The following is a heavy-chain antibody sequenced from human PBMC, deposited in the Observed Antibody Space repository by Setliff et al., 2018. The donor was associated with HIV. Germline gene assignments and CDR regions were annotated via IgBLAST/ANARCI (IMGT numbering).Heavy chain of an antibody. CDR3: ARDDSNGNTDAFDI. V-gene: IGHV3-23*01. D-gene: IGHD5-18*01. J-gene: IGHJ3*02. Sequence: PGGSLRLSCAASGFTFSSYAMSWVRQTPGKGLEWVSFISSSAGSTYYSDSVKGRFTISRDNPKNSLYLQMTSLRAEDTAVYYCARDDSNGNTDAFDIWGRGTTVTVSS. CDR2: ISSSAGST. CDR1: GFTFSSYA.